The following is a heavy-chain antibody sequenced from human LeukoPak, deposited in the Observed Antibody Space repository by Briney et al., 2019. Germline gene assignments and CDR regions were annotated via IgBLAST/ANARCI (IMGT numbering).Heavy chain of an antibody. V-gene: IGHV4-4*07. CDR3: ARGGYYDSRNAFDI. J-gene: IGHJ3*02. Sequence: SETLSLTCTVSGGSISSYYWSWIRQPAGKGLEWIGCIYTSGSTNYNPSLKSRVTMSVDTSKNQFSLKLSSLTAADTAVYYCARGGYYDSRNAFDIWGQGTMVTVSS. D-gene: IGHD3-22*01. CDR1: GGSISSYY. CDR2: IYTSGST.